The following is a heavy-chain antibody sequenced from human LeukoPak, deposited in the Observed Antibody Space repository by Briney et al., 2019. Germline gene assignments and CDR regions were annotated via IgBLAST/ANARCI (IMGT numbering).Heavy chain of an antibody. V-gene: IGHV3-7*03. Sequence: PGGSLRLSCAASGFTFSSLWMSWVRQAPGKGLEWVANIKKDGSQKYYVDSVEGRFTISRDNAKNSLYLQMDSLRADDTAVYYCTRVFGGYDVSDYWGQGTLVTVSS. D-gene: IGHD3-3*01. J-gene: IGHJ4*02. CDR3: TRVFGGYDVSDY. CDR2: IKKDGSQK. CDR1: GFTFSSLW.